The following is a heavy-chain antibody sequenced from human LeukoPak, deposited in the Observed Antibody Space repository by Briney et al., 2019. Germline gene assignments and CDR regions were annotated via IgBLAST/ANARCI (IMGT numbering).Heavy chain of an antibody. CDR1: GFTFSSYG. D-gene: IGHD3-22*01. CDR3: ARGAYYYDSSGYYYHNFDY. CDR2: ISYDGSNK. V-gene: IGHV3-30*19. Sequence: GGSLRLSCAASGFTFSSYGMHWVRQAPGKGLEWVAVISYDGSNKYYADSVKGRFTISRDNSKNTLYLQMNSLRAEDTAVYYCARGAYYYDSSGYYYHNFDYWGQGTLVTVSS. J-gene: IGHJ4*02.